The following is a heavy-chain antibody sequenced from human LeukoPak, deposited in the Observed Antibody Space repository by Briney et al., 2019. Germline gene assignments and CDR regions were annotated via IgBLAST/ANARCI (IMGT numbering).Heavy chain of an antibody. CDR2: ISSSSSYI. D-gene: IGHD6-13*01. Sequence: GGSLRLSCAASGFTFSSYSMNWVRQAPGKGLEWVSSISSSSSYIYYADSVKGRFTISRDNAKNSLYLQMNSLRAEDTAVYYCARDNSSSWCSLDAFDIWGQGTMVTVSS. J-gene: IGHJ3*02. V-gene: IGHV3-21*01. CDR3: ARDNSSSWCSLDAFDI. CDR1: GFTFSSYS.